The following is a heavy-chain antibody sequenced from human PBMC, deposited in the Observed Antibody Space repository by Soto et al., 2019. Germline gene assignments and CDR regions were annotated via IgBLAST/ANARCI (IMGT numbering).Heavy chain of an antibody. CDR2: IYYSGST. CDR3: VRERSYDFWSGYPSFGMDV. V-gene: IGHV4-61*01. D-gene: IGHD3-3*01. J-gene: IGHJ6*02. CDR1: GGSVSSGSYY. Sequence: QVQLQESGPGLVKPSETLSLTCTVSGGSVSSGSYYWSWIRQPPGKGLEWIGYIYYSGSTNYNPSLKSRVTISVDTSKNQFSLKLSSVTAADTAVYYCVRERSYDFWSGYPSFGMDVWGQGTTVTVSS.